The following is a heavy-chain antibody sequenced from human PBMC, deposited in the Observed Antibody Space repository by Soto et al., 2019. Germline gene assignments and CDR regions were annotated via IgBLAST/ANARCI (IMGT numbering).Heavy chain of an antibody. CDR3: ARDTRVRGVDWFDP. J-gene: IGHJ5*02. CDR2: IIPIFGTA. Sequence: SVKVSCKASGGTFSSYAISWVRQAPGQGLEWMGGIIPIFGTANYAQKFQGRVTITADESTSTAYMELSSLRSEGTAVYYCARDTRVRGVDWFDPWGQGTLVTVSS. CDR1: GGTFSSYA. D-gene: IGHD3-10*01. V-gene: IGHV1-69*13.